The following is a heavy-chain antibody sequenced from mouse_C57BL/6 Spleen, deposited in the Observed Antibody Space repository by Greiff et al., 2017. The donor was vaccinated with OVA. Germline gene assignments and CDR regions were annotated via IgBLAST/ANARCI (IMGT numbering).Heavy chain of an antibody. CDR3: ARDSSSDGGYAMDD. CDR1: GFTFSDYG. Sequence: EVKLVESGGGLVKPGGSLKLSCAASGFTFSDYGMHWVRQAPEQGLEWVAYISSGSSTIYYADTVKGRFTISRDTAKTTRFLQMTSLRSEDTAMYYCARDSSSDGGYAMDDWGQGTSVTVSS. V-gene: IGHV5-17*01. J-gene: IGHJ4*01. CDR2: ISSGSSTI. D-gene: IGHD1-1*01.